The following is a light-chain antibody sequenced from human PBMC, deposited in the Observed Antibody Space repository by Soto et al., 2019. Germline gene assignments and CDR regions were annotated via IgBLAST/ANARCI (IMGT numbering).Light chain of an antibody. CDR3: QQYHNWPA. J-gene: IGKJ1*01. V-gene: IGKV3D-15*01. Sequence: EIVMTQSPGTLSVSPGERVTFSCRASQSVSSNLAWYQQKPGQTPRLLIYGASTRATGIPDRFSGSGSGTEFTLTISSLQSEDFAVYYCQQYHNWPAFGQGTKVDIK. CDR2: GAS. CDR1: QSVSSN.